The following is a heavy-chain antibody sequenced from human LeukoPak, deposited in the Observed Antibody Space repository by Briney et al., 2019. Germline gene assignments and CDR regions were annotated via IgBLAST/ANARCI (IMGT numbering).Heavy chain of an antibody. CDR3: ARGGNAYYLEAFDI. CDR1: GFTFSSYS. D-gene: IGHD3-22*01. CDR2: ISSSSSYI. Sequence: GGSLRLSCAASGFTFSSYSMNWVRQAPGKGLEWVSSISSSSSYIYYADSVKGRFTISRDNAKNSLYLQMNSLRAEDTAVYYCARGGNAYYLEAFDIWGQGTMVTVSS. J-gene: IGHJ3*02. V-gene: IGHV3-21*04.